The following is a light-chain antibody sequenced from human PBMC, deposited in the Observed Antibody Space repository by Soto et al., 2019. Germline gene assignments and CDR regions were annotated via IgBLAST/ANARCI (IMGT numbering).Light chain of an antibody. Sequence: EIVLTQSPGTLSLSPGERATLSCRASQSVSISYLAWYQQKPGQAHRLLIYGASSRATGIPDRFSGSGSGTDFTLTISRLEPEEFAVYYCQQYGSSPKLTFGGGTKVEIK. CDR1: QSVSISY. CDR2: GAS. J-gene: IGKJ4*01. V-gene: IGKV3-20*01. CDR3: QQYGSSPKLT.